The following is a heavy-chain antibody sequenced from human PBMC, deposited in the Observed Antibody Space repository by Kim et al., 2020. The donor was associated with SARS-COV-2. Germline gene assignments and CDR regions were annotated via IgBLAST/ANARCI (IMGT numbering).Heavy chain of an antibody. J-gene: IGHJ4*02. CDR3: ASYDFWSGYFFDY. V-gene: IGHV3-11*06. D-gene: IGHD3-3*01. Sequence: YADCVESRFTITRDDAKDSLYMQRNGLRAEDTAVYYCASYDFWSGYFFDYWGQGALVTVSS.